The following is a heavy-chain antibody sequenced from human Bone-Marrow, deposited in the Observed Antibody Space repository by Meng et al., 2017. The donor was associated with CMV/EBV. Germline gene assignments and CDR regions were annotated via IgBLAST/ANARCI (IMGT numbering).Heavy chain of an antibody. J-gene: IGHJ6*02. Sequence: GGSLRLSCGASGFTFSDFYMSWIRQAPGKGLEWVSYISSSGGTILYADSVKGRFTISRDNAKNSLYLQMNSLRAEDTAVYYCARTWIQLWLPLGMDVWGQGTTVTVSS. V-gene: IGHV3-11*04. CDR3: ARTWIQLWLPLGMDV. CDR1: GFTFSDFY. D-gene: IGHD5-18*01. CDR2: ISSSGGTI.